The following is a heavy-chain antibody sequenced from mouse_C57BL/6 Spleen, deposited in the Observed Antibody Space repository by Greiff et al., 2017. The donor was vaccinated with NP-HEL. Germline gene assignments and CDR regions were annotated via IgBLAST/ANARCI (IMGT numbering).Heavy chain of an antibody. Sequence: QVQLQQSGAELVKPGASVKISCKASGYAFSSYWMNWVKQRPGKGLEWIGQIYPGDGDTNYNGKFKGKATLTADKSSSTAYMQLSSLTSEDSAVYFCARSRSNYGYAMDYWGQGTSVTVSS. J-gene: IGHJ4*01. D-gene: IGHD2-5*01. V-gene: IGHV1-80*01. CDR2: IYPGDGDT. CDR1: GYAFSSYW. CDR3: ARSRSNYGYAMDY.